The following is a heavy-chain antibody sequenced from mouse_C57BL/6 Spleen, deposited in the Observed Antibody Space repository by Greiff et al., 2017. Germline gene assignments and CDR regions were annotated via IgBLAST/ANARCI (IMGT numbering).Heavy chain of an antibody. CDR2: IYPGDGGT. J-gene: IGHJ2*01. D-gene: IGHD3-2*02. V-gene: IGHV1-82*01. Sequence: VQLQQSGPELVKPGASVKISCKASGYAFSSSWMNWVKQRPGQGLEWIGRIYPGDGGTNYNGKFKGKATLTADKSSSTAYMQLSSLTSEDSAVYFCARRDSPGLTDFDYWGKGTTLTVSS. CDR1: GYAFSSSW. CDR3: ARRDSPGLTDFDY.